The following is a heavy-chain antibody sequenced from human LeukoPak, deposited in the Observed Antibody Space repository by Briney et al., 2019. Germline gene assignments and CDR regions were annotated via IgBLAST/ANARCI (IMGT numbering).Heavy chain of an antibody. CDR1: GFSFSSYE. V-gene: IGHV3-48*03. Sequence: GSLRLSCAASGFSFSSYEMNWVRQPPGKGLGRVSYIRSSGDTIYYADSVKGRFTISRDNAKNSLYLQMNSLRAEDTAVYYCARDPFSTYGGTRYYFDYWGQGTLVTVSS. J-gene: IGHJ4*02. CDR2: IRSSGDTI. CDR3: ARDPFSTYGGTRYYFDY. D-gene: IGHD4-23*01.